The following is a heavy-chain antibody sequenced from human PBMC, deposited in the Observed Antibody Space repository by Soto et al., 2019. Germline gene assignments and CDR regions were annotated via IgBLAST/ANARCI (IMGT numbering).Heavy chain of an antibody. CDR1: GYTFTSYS. CDR3: VRGVIISFNWFDP. J-gene: IGHJ5*02. CDR2: INAGNGNT. D-gene: IGHD3-10*01. V-gene: IGHV1-3*01. Sequence: VSVKVSSKASGYTFTSYSMHSVRHSTKQRLEWMGWINAGNGNTKYSQKFQGRVTITRDTSGSTAYMELSSLRSEDTVVFYFVRGVIISFNWFDPWGQGTLVPVFS.